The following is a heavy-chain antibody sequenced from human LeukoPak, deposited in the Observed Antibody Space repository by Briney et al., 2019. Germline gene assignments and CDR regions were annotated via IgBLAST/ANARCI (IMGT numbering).Heavy chain of an antibody. J-gene: IGHJ4*02. CDR3: ARVSSGGYFHTYYFDY. CDR1: GGSISSYY. Sequence: SETLSLTCTVSGGSISSYYWSWIRQPPGKGLEWIGYIYYSGSTNYNPSLKCRVTISVDTSKNQFSLNLISVTAADTAIYYCARVSSGGYFHTYYFDYWGQGTLVTVSS. CDR2: IYYSGST. V-gene: IGHV4-59*01. D-gene: IGHD3-22*01.